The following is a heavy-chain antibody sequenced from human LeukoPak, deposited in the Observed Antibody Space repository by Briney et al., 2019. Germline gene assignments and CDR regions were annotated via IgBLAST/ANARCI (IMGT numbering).Heavy chain of an antibody. Sequence: SVTVSLTCTVSGGSISSYYWSWIRQPPGKGLEWIGYIYYSGSTSYNPSLKSRVTISVDTSKNQFSVKLSSVTAADTAVYYCARAPPESEWDTFFDYWGQGTLVTVSS. D-gene: IGHD1-26*01. J-gene: IGHJ4*02. CDR2: IYYSGST. CDR1: GGSISSYY. V-gene: IGHV4-59*01. CDR3: ARAPPESEWDTFFDY.